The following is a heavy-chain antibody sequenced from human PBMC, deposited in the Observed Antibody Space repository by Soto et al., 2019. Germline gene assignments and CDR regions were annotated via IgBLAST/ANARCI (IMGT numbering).Heavy chain of an antibody. Sequence: QVQLQESGPGLVKPSQTLSLTCTVSGGSISSGEYYWSWILQHPGKGLEWIGYIHYSGDSYYNPSLNSRVTISIDKSKNLFSLKLSSVTAAVTAVYYCARGDYNAYRGYDYWGQGTLVTVSS. J-gene: IGHJ4*02. CDR2: IHYSGDS. V-gene: IGHV4-31*03. D-gene: IGHD5-12*01. CDR3: ARGDYNAYRGYDY. CDR1: GGSISSGEYY.